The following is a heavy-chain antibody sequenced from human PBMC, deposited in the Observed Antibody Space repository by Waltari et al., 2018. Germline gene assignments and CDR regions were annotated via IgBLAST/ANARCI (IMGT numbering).Heavy chain of an antibody. D-gene: IGHD2-15*01. Sequence: HVQLQQWGAGLLKPSETLSLTCAVYGGSFSGYYWSWFRQPPGKGLEWIGEINHSGSINYNPSIKSRVTISVDTSKNQFSLKLSSVTAADTAVDDCARVRSLVVWDYWGQGTLVTVSS. V-gene: IGHV4-34*01. CDR3: ARVRSLVVWDY. J-gene: IGHJ4*02. CDR2: INHSGSI. CDR1: GGSFSGYY.